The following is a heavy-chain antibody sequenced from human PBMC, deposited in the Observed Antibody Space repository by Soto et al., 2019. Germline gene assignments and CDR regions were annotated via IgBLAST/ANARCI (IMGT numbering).Heavy chain of an antibody. J-gene: IGHJ4*02. CDR2: ISSSSSYI. CDR3: ASTLPKSGYY. V-gene: IGHV3-21*01. Sequence: GGSLRLSCAASGFTFSSYSMNWVRQAPGKGLERVSSISSSSSYIYYADSVKGRFTISRDNAKNSPYLQMNSLRAEDTAVYYCASTLPKSGYYWGQETLVTVSS. CDR1: GFTFSSYS. D-gene: IGHD3-22*01.